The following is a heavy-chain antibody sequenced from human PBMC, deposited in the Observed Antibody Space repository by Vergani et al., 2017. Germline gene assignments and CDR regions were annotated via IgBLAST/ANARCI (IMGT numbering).Heavy chain of an antibody. CDR3: GRVADFYGLGSRLLDL. D-gene: IGHD3-10*01. J-gene: IGHJ5*02. V-gene: IGHV4-59*01. Sequence: QVQLPESGPGLVKPSETLSLTCTVSGGSISSYYWSWIRQPPGKGLEWIGYIYYSGSTNYNPSLKSRVTISVDTSKNQFSLKLSSVTAADTAVYYCGRVADFYGLGSRLLDLWGQGILVTVSS. CDR2: IYYSGST. CDR1: GGSISSYY.